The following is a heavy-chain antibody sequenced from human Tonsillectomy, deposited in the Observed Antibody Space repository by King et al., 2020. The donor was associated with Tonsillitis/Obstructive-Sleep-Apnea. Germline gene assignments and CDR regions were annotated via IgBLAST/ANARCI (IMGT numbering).Heavy chain of an antibody. CDR3: VRDDKDGCHLDY. J-gene: IGHJ4*02. CDR2: INPSDGIT. V-gene: IGHV1-46*01. CDR1: GYTFTTNY. Sequence: VQLVESGAEVKKPGASVKVSCKASGYTFTTNYVHWVRQAPGQGLEWMGIINPSDGITTYAQKFQGRVTMTRDTSTNTVNMELSSLRGEDTAVDYCVRDDKDGCHLDYWGQGSLVSVSS. D-gene: IGHD3-10*01.